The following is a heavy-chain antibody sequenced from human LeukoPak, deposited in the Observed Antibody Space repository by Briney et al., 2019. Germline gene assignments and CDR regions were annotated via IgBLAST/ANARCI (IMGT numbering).Heavy chain of an antibody. J-gene: IGHJ4*02. CDR3: AKAMGACSAGLIDY. CDR1: GFTFSRSA. D-gene: IGHD3-16*01. Sequence: QPGGSLRLSCAASGFTFSRSAMTWVRQAPGKGLEWVSAITGSGDSTYYADSVKGHFTISSDNAKNTLYLQMNSLRVEDTAVYYCAKAMGACSAGLIDYWGQGTLVTVSS. CDR2: ITGSGDST. V-gene: IGHV3-23*01.